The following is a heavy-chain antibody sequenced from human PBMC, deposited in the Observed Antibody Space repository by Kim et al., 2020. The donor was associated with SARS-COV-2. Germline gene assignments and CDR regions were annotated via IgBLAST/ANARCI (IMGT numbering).Heavy chain of an antibody. V-gene: IGHV5-51*01. CDR1: GYSFTRYW. CDR2: IYPGDSDT. CDR3: ARQLAYYYDSSGYLPFEY. J-gene: IGHJ4*02. Sequence: GESLKISCKGSGYSFTRYWIGWVRQMPGKGLEWMGIIYPGDSDTRYSPSFQGQVTISADKSISTAYLQWSSLKASDTAMYYCARQLAYYYDSSGYLPFEYWGQGTLVTVSS. D-gene: IGHD3-22*01.